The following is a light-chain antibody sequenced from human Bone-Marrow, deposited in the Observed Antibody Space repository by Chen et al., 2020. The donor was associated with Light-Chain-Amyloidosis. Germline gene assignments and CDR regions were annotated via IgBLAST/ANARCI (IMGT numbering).Light chain of an antibody. CDR3: QSADTTASFRV. V-gene: IGLV3-25*03. CDR2: QDK. CDR1: VLSNQY. Sequence: STELTQPPSVSVSPGQTARITCSGDVLSNQYGYWYQQKPSQAPVMLIYQDKERPSGIPERFSGSSSGTTVTLTISGVQAEDEADYYCQSADTTASFRVFGGGTKLTVL. J-gene: IGLJ3*02.